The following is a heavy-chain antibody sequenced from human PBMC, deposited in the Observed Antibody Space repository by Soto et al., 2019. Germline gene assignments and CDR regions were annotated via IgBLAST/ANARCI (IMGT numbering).Heavy chain of an antibody. CDR1: GFTFSTDW. D-gene: IGHD3-3*01. CDR3: ARDIDSVGGLFFDT. CDR2: INQDGSRK. V-gene: IGHV3-7*01. J-gene: IGHJ4*02. Sequence: EVPLVESGGGLVQPGGSLRLSCAASGFTFSTDWMNWVRQAPGKGLEWVANINQDGSRKYYVESVEGRFTISRDNAKKSLYLYKSTVRDADTGVYYCARDIDSVGGLFFDTWGQGTLFTVS.